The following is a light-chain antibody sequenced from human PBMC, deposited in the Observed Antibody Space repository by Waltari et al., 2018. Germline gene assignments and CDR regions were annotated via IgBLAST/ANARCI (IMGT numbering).Light chain of an antibody. CDR3: CSFTATHTLL. J-gene: IGLJ2*01. CDR1: NTDVGASKF. CDR2: DVT. Sequence: QSALTQPASVSGSPGQSITIPCTGTNTDVGASKFVSWYQQHPGRAPQLMIYDVTERPSGISYRFSGSKSANTASLTISGLLPEDEAIYYCCSFTATHTLLFGGGTTVTVL. V-gene: IGLV2-14*03.